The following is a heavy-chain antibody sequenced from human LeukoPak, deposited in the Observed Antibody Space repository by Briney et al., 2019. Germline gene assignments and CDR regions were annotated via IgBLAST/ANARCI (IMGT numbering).Heavy chain of an antibody. J-gene: IGHJ4*02. V-gene: IGHV3-30*04. D-gene: IGHD6-19*01. CDR1: GFTFSSYA. CDR3: VRDWGYSSGWYFSY. Sequence: GGSLRLSCAASGFTFSSYAMHWVRQAPGKGLEWVAVISYDGSNKYYADSVKGRFTISRDNSKNTLYLQMNILRAEDTAVYYCVRDWGYSSGWYFSYWGQGTLVTVSS. CDR2: ISYDGSNK.